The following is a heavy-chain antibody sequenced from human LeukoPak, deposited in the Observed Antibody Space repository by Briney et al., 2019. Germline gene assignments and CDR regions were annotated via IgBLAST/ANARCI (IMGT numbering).Heavy chain of an antibody. J-gene: IGHJ3*02. CDR2: ISSSSSYI. D-gene: IGHD3-10*01. V-gene: IGHV3-21*01. CDR3: AREKGAMIREMAFEI. CDR1: GFTFSSYS. Sequence: GGSLRLSCAASGFTFSSYSMNWVRQAPGKGLEWVSSISSSSSYIYYADSVKGRFTISRDNAKNSLYLQMNSLRAEDTAVYYCAREKGAMIREMAFEIWGQGTMVTVSS.